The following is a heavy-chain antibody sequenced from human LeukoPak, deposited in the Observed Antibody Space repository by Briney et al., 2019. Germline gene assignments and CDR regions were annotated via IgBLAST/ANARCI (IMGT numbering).Heavy chain of an antibody. J-gene: IGHJ3*02. Sequence: GGSLRLSCAASGFTFSNAWMSWVRQAPGKGLEWVGRIKSKTDGGTTDYAAPVKGRFTISRDDSKNTLYLQMNSLKTEDTAVYYCTTDNPFYSGSYRSDAFDIWGQGTMVTVSS. V-gene: IGHV3-15*01. CDR1: GFTFSNAW. CDR2: IKSKTDGGTT. D-gene: IGHD1-26*01. CDR3: TTDNPFYSGSYRSDAFDI.